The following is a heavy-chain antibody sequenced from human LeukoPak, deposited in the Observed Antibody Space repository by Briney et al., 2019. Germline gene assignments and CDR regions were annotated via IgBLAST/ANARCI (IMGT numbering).Heavy chain of an antibody. D-gene: IGHD6-6*01. CDR3: ARDPSSIGDQ. Sequence: ASVKVSCKASGGTFSSYAISWVRQAPGQGLEWMGGIIPIFGTANYSQKFQGRVTITADESTSTAYMELSSLRSEDTAVYYCARDPSSIGDQWGQGTLVTVSS. CDR1: GGTFSSYA. CDR2: IIPIFGTA. V-gene: IGHV1-69*13. J-gene: IGHJ4*02.